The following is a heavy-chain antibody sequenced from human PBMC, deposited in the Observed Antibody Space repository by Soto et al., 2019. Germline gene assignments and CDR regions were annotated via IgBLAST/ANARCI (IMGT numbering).Heavy chain of an antibody. V-gene: IGHV4-30-2*01. J-gene: IGHJ5*02. CDR2: IYHSGST. Sequence: PSETLSLTCAVSGGSISSGGYSWSWIRQPPGKGLEWIGYIYHSGSTYYNPSLKSRVTISVDRSENQFSLKLSSVTAADTAVYYCARATGYDFWSGYFGFDPWGQGTLVTVSS. D-gene: IGHD3-3*01. CDR3: ARATGYDFWSGYFGFDP. CDR1: GGSISSGGYS.